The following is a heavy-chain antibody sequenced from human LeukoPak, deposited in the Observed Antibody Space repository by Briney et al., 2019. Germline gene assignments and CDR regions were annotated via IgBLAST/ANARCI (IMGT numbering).Heavy chain of an antibody. CDR1: GYTFTSYY. V-gene: IGHV1-2*02. CDR2: INPNSGGT. CDR3: ARGEYSNGYPYRLDS. J-gene: IGHJ4*02. Sequence: ASVKVSCKASGYTFTSYYMHWVRQAPGQGLEWMGWINPNSGGTNYAQKFQGRVTMTRDTSISTAYMELNRLRSDDTAMYYCARGEYSNGYPYRLDSWGQGTLVTVSS. D-gene: IGHD3-16*01.